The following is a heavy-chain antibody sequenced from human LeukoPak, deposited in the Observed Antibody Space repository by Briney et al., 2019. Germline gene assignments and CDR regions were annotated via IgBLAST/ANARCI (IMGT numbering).Heavy chain of an antibody. CDR2: ISAYNGNT. CDR3: ARSLYSGSNYPPDY. Sequence: GASVKVSCKASGYTFISYGISWVRQAPGQGLEWMGWISAYNGNTNYAQKLQGRVTMTTDTSTSTAYMELRSLRSDDTAVYYCARSLYSGSNYPPDYWGQGTLVTVSS. V-gene: IGHV1-18*01. CDR1: GYTFISYG. D-gene: IGHD1-26*01. J-gene: IGHJ4*02.